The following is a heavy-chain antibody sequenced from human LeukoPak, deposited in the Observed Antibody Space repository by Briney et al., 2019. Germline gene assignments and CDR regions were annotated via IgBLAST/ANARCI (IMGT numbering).Heavy chain of an antibody. V-gene: IGHV4-34*01. D-gene: IGHD6-13*01. J-gene: IGHJ4*02. CDR2: INHSGST. CDR1: GGSFSGYY. Sequence: SETLSLTCAVYGGSFSGYYWSWIRQPPGKGLEWIGEINHSGSTNYNPTLKSRVTISVDTSKNQFSLKLSSVTAADTAVYYCARGIAAAGRFSDYWGQGTLVTVSS. CDR3: ARGIAAAGRFSDY.